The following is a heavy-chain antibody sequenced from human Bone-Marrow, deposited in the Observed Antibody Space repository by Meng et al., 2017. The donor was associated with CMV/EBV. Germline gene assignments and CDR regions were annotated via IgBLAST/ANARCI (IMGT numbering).Heavy chain of an antibody. D-gene: IGHD2-2*01. CDR2: ISAYNGNT. V-gene: IGHV1-18*01. CDR1: GYTFTGYG. J-gene: IGHJ5*02. CDR3: AREYQLIRGWFDH. Sequence: CKASGYTFTGYGISWVRQAPGQGLEWMGWISAYNGNTNYTQKLQGRVTKTTDTSTSTDYMELRSLRSDDTAVYYCAREYQLIRGWFDHWGQGTLVTVSS.